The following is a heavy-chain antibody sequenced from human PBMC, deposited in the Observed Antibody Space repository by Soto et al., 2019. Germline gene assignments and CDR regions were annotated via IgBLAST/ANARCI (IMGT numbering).Heavy chain of an antibody. Sequence: SETLSLTCTVSGGSISSSSYYWVWIRQPSGKGLEWIGSIYYSGTTYYNPSLKSRVPISVDTSKNQFSLKLRSVTAADTAVYYCARQSPDYLGSVGWFDPWGQGTLVTVSS. V-gene: IGHV4-39*01. CDR3: ARQSPDYLGSVGWFDP. CDR1: GGSISSSSYY. D-gene: IGHD1-26*01. J-gene: IGHJ5*02. CDR2: IYYSGTT.